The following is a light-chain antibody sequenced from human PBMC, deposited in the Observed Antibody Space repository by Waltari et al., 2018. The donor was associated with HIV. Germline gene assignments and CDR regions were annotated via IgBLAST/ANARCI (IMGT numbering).Light chain of an antibody. CDR1: QDIKSD. V-gene: IGKV1-6*01. Sequence: AIHVPQSPSLLSAFVGDRVTITCRASQDIKSDWAWYQQKPRKAPELLIYAASTLQSGVSSRFRGSGSGTTFTLTINSLQPEDVATYYCLQDYSYPWRFGQGTRVEVK. CDR3: LQDYSYPWR. CDR2: AAS. J-gene: IGKJ1*01.